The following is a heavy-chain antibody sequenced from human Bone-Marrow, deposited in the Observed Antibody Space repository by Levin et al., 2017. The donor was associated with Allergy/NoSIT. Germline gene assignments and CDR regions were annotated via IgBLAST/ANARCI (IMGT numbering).Heavy chain of an antibody. Sequence: ASETLSLTCTVSGGSISSGGFYWTWIRHHPAKGLEWIGYISDSGGTHHNPSLKSRVIISLDRSKNQFSLKLTSVTAADTAVYYCAREWGVARTFDYWGQGTLVTVSS. V-gene: IGHV4-31*03. CDR1: GGSISSGGFY. J-gene: IGHJ4*02. CDR3: AREWGVARTFDY. CDR2: ISDSGGT. D-gene: IGHD3-10*01.